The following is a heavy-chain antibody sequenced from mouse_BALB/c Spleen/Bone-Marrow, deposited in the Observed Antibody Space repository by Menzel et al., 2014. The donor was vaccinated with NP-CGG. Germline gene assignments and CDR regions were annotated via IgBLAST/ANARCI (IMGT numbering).Heavy chain of an antibody. J-gene: IGHJ4*01. V-gene: IGHV3-1*02. CDR3: ARYYRYDYAMDY. CDR2: IHYSGST. D-gene: IGHD2-14*01. Sequence: VQLQQSGPDLVKPSQSLSLTCTVTGYSITSGYSWHWIRQFPGNKLEWMGYIHYSGSTNYNLSLKSRISITRDTSRNQFFLQLNSVTTEDTAAYYCARYYRYDYAMDYWGQGTSVTVSS. CDR1: GYSITSGYS.